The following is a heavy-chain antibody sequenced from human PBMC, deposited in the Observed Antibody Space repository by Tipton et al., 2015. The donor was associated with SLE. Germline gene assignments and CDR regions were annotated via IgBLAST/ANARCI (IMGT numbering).Heavy chain of an antibody. Sequence: EASGFTVSSNYMSWVRQAPGKGLEWVSVIYSDGRTYYADSVKGRFTISRENSKNTLYLQMNSLRAEDTAVYYCAKDGARGYYYYGMDVWGQGTTVTVSS. CDR2: IYSDGRT. CDR1: GFTVSSNY. D-gene: IGHD3-16*01. V-gene: IGHV3-53*05. CDR3: AKDGARGYYYYGMDV. J-gene: IGHJ6*02.